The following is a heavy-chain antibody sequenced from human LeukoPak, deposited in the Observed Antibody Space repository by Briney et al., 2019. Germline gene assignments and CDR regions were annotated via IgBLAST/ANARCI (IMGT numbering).Heavy chain of an antibody. V-gene: IGHV4-31*03. CDR1: GGSITSDGYY. Sequence: SQTLSLTRTVSGGSITSDGYYWSWIRQHPGQGLEWIGYIYYSGITYYNPSLKSRVIISVDTSKNQFSLKLISVTAADTAVYYCARGGAHHAFDFWGQGTLVTVSS. J-gene: IGHJ3*01. CDR3: ARGGAHHAFDF. CDR2: IYYSGIT.